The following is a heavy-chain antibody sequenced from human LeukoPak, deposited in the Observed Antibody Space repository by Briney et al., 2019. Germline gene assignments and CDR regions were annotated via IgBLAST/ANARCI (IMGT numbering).Heavy chain of an antibody. V-gene: IGHV3-30*18. CDR3: AKDRYSSGWGAAFDI. Sequence: GGSLRLSCVASGFSFSSFGMHWVRQAPGKGLEWVAVISYDGSNKYYADSVKGRFTISRSNSKNTLYLQMNSLRVEDTAVYYCAKDRYSSGWGAAFDIWGQGTMVTVSS. CDR2: ISYDGSNK. CDR1: GFSFSSFG. D-gene: IGHD6-19*01. J-gene: IGHJ3*02.